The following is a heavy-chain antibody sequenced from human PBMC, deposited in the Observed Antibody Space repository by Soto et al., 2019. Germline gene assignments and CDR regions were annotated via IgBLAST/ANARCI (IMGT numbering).Heavy chain of an antibody. J-gene: IGHJ6*02. Sequence: EVQLVESGGGLVQPGGSLRLSCAASGFTFSICWMSWVRQAPGKGLEWVANIKPDGSEKLYVDSVKGRFTISRDNAENSLYLQMNSLRAEDTAVYYCARGDSGHWEFGGQGTTVTVSS. CDR1: GFTFSICW. V-gene: IGHV3-7*03. CDR3: ARGDSGHWEF. CDR2: IKPDGSEK. D-gene: IGHD2-21*01.